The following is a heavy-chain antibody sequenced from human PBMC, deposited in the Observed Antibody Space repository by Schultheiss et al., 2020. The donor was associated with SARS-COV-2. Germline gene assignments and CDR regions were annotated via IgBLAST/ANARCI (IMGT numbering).Heavy chain of an antibody. J-gene: IGHJ6*02. CDR3: ARGRAVSTFYYYDYSMDV. Sequence: SQTLSLTCAVYGGSFSGHYWSWIRQPPGKGLEWIGEINHSGSTNYTPSLKRRVTISVDTSKNQLSLKVSSVTAADTAVYYCARGRAVSTFYYYDYSMDVWGQGTTVTVSS. D-gene: IGHD3-16*02. V-gene: IGHV4-34*01. CDR2: INHSGST. CDR1: GGSFSGHY.